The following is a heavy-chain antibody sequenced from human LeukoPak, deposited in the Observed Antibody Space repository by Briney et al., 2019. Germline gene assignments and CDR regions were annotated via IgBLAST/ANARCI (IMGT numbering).Heavy chain of an antibody. Sequence: GGSLRLSCAASGFTFSSYAMHWVRQAPGKGLEWVAVISYDGSNKYYADSVKGRFTISRDNSKNTLYLQMNSLRAEDTAVYYCASPKVDTAMVSVLYYWGQGTLVTVSS. D-gene: IGHD5-18*01. J-gene: IGHJ4*02. CDR2: ISYDGSNK. CDR3: ASPKVDTAMVSVLYY. CDR1: GFTFSSYA. V-gene: IGHV3-30-3*01.